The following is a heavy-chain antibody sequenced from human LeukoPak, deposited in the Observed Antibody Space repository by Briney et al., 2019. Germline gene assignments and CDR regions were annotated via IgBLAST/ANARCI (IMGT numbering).Heavy chain of an antibody. V-gene: IGHV3-7*01. CDR2: IKRDGSEK. CDR3: AKEGNWNLDY. Sequence: GGSLRLSCAASGITFSNAWMTWVRQAPGKGLEWVANIKRDGSEKNYVDSVKGRFTISRDNAKNSLYLEMNSLRAEDTAVYYCAKEGNWNLDYWGQGALVTVSS. CDR1: GITFSNAW. J-gene: IGHJ4*02. D-gene: IGHD1-1*01.